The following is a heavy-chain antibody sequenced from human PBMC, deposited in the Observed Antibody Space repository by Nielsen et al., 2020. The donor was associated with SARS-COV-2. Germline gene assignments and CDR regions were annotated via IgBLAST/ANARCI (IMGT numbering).Heavy chain of an antibody. J-gene: IGHJ4*02. CDR2: IKQDGTET. CDR3: ARGGTAMASDY. V-gene: IGHV3-7*03. Sequence: VRQAPGKGLQWVANIKQDGTETHYADSVKGRFTVSRDTAKNSLYLQMNSLRADDTAVYFCARGGTAMASDYWGQGTLVTVSS. D-gene: IGHD5-18*01.